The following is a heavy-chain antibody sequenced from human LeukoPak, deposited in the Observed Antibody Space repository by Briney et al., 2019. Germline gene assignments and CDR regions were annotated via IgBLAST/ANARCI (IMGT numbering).Heavy chain of an antibody. J-gene: IGHJ5*02. Sequence: GGSLRLSCAASGFTFSSYAMSWVRQAPGKGLEWVSAISGSGGSTYYADSVKGRFTISRDNSKNTLYLQMNGLRAEDTAVYYCAKGSMIVVGGNWFDPWGQGTLVTVSS. CDR3: AKGSMIVVGGNWFDP. CDR1: GFTFSSYA. CDR2: ISGSGGST. V-gene: IGHV3-23*01. D-gene: IGHD3-22*01.